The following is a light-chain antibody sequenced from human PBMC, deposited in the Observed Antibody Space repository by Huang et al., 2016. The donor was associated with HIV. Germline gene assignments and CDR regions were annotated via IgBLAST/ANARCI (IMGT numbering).Light chain of an antibody. V-gene: IGKV3-11*01. CDR2: DAA. Sequence: EIVLTQSPATLSLSPGARATLSCRASQSGNTFLACYQQKPGQAPRLLIYDAANRATGIPARCSGSGSGTDFTLTISSLEPEDFAVYYCQQRSNRPLTFGGGTKVEIK. CDR3: QQRSNRPLT. J-gene: IGKJ4*01. CDR1: QSGNTF.